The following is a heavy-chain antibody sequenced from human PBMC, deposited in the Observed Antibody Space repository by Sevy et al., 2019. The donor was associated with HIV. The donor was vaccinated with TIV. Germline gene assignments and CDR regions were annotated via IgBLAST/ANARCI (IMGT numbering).Heavy chain of an antibody. D-gene: IGHD3-3*01. J-gene: IGHJ4*02. CDR1: GFTFDSYA. CDR2: ISGSGYAT. CDR3: AKDRVTVFGVVVTFDS. Sequence: GGSLRLSCAASGFTFDSYAMHWVRQVAGKGLEWASTISGSGYATYYADSVKGRFIISRDTSRNTLYLQMNSLRVEDSAVYFCAKDRVTVFGVVVTFDSWGQGTLVTVSS. V-gene: IGHV3-23*01.